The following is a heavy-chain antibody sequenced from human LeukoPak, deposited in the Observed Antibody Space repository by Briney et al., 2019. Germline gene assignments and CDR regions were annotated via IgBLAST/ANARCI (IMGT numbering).Heavy chain of an antibody. CDR3: ARGVKYYYDSGGYHDY. D-gene: IGHD3-22*01. CDR1: GYTFTRYY. V-gene: IGHV1-2*02. Sequence: GASVKVSCKASGYTFTRYYMHWVRQAPGQGLEWMGWINPNSGGTNYAQKFQGRVTMTRDTSISTAYMELSRLRSDDTAVYYCARGVKYYYDSGGYHDYWGQGTLVTVSS. J-gene: IGHJ4*02. CDR2: INPNSGGT.